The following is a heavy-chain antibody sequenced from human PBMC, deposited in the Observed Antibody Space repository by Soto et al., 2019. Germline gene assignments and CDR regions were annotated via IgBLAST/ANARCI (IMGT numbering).Heavy chain of an antibody. CDR3: VKEGSRGGPFFYNMDV. D-gene: IGHD6-13*01. V-gene: IGHV3-30*18. Sequence: GGSLRLSCAASGFTFSSYGMHCVRQAPGKGLEWVAVISYDGRNKFYADAVKGRFTISRDNSTNTLYLQMSSLRAENMADYYCVKEGSRGGPFFYNMDVWGQGTGVAAS. J-gene: IGHJ6*02. CDR1: GFTFSSYG. CDR2: ISYDGRNK.